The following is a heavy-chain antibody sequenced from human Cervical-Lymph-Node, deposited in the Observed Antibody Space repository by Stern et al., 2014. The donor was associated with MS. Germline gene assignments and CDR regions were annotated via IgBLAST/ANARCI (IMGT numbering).Heavy chain of an antibody. Sequence: DQLVESGAEVKKPGASVKVSCKASGYTFTSYGISWVRQAPGQGLEWMGWISAYNGNTNYAQKLQGRVTMTTDTSTSTAYMELRSLRSDDTAVYYCARDSSSLHSSGWYEEVYWGQGTLVTVSS. CDR1: GYTFTSYG. D-gene: IGHD6-19*01. CDR3: ARDSSSLHSSGWYEEVY. J-gene: IGHJ4*02. CDR2: ISAYNGNT. V-gene: IGHV1-18*04.